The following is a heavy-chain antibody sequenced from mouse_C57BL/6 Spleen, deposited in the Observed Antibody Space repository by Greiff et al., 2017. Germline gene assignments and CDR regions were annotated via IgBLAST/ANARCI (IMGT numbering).Heavy chain of an antibody. Sequence: VQLQQSGPELVKPGASVKISCKASGYSFTDYNLNWVKQSNGTSLEWIGVINPNYRTTSYNQQFKGKATLTVDQSSSTAYMQLNSLTSEDSAVYYCAREGDGYYWFAYWGQGSLVAVSA. CDR2: INPNYRTT. D-gene: IGHD2-3*01. CDR3: AREGDGYYWFAY. V-gene: IGHV1-39*01. CDR1: GYSFTDYN. J-gene: IGHJ3*01.